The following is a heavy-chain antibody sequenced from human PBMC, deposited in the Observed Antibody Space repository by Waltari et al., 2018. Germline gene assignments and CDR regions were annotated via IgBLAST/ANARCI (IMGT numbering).Heavy chain of an antibody. CDR2: IRSKANRYAT. V-gene: IGHV3-73*01. CDR1: GFTFSGSA. Sequence: EVQLVESGGGLVQPGGSLKLSCAASGFTFSGSAMHWVRQASGKGLGWVGRIRSKANRYATAYAASVKGRFTISRDDSKNTAYLQMNSLKTEDTAVYYCTRHPGYYYYYYMDVWGKGTTVTVSS. CDR3: TRHPGYYYYYYMDV. J-gene: IGHJ6*03.